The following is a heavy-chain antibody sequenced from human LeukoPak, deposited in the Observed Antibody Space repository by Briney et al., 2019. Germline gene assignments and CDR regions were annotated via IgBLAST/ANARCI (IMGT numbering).Heavy chain of an antibody. D-gene: IGHD6-6*01. CDR1: GGTSSSHA. CDR3: ARDQSGGTEGSASAGFDV. J-gene: IGHJ3*01. CDR2: LNPSGGRT. Sequence: GASVKVSCKASGGTSSSHAISWVRQAPGQGLEWMGILNPSGGRTYYTEKFRGGVTMTMDTSTATVNMEVSSLGIEDTAIYYCARDQSGGTEGSASAGFDVWGQGTMVTVSS. V-gene: IGHV1-46*01.